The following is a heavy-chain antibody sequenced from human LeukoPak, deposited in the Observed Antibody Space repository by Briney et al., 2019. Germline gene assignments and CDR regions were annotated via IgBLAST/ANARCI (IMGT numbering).Heavy chain of an antibody. Sequence: PGGSLRLSCAASGFTFSSYSMNWVRQAPGKGLEWVSYISSSSSTIYYADSVKGRFTISRDNAKNSLYLQMNSLRAEDTAVYYCARVKVGGSGSRWEYYFDYWGQGTLVTVSS. CDR3: ARVKVGGSGSRWEYYFDY. CDR1: GFTFSSYS. J-gene: IGHJ4*02. CDR2: ISSSSSTI. V-gene: IGHV3-48*01. D-gene: IGHD3-10*01.